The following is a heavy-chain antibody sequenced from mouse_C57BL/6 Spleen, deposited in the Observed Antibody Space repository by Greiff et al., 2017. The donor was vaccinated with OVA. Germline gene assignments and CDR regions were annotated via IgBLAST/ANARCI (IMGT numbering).Heavy chain of an antibody. Sequence: EVQLQQSGPELVKPGASVKMSCKASGYTFTDYNMHWVKQSHGKSLEWIGYINPNNGGTSYNQKFKGKATLTVNKSSSTAYMELRSLTSEDSAVYYCARGDYGNYYFDDWGQGTTLTVSS. CDR2: INPNNGGT. D-gene: IGHD2-1*01. CDR1: GYTFTDYN. CDR3: ARGDYGNYYFDD. V-gene: IGHV1-22*01. J-gene: IGHJ2*01.